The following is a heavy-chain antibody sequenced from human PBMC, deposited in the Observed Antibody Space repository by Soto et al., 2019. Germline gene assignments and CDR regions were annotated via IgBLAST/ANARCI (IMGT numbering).Heavy chain of an antibody. D-gene: IGHD3-10*01. Sequence: QVQLVESGGGVVQPGRSLRLSCAASGFTFSSYGMHWVRQAQGKGMEWVAVISYDGRNKYYADSVKGRFTSSRDNSKNTLYLQINSLRAENTAVYYCALGGSGADGNYYYYGMDVWGQGTTVTVSS. CDR1: GFTFSSYG. CDR3: ALGGSGADGNYYYYGMDV. J-gene: IGHJ6*02. V-gene: IGHV3-30*03. CDR2: ISYDGRNK.